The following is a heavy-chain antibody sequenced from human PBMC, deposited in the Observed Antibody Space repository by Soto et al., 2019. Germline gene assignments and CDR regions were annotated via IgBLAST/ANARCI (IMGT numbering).Heavy chain of an antibody. CDR1: GGSISSGGYY. V-gene: IGHV4-31*03. Sequence: SETLSLTCTVSGGSISSGGYYWSWIRQHPGKGLEWIGYIYYSGGTYYNPSLKSRVTISVDTSKNQFSLRLSSVTAADTAVYYCARLNGYCVSTNCHGYYGMDVWGQGTTVTVSS. CDR3: ARLNGYCVSTNCHGYYGMDV. CDR2: IYYSGGT. J-gene: IGHJ6*01. D-gene: IGHD2-2*03.